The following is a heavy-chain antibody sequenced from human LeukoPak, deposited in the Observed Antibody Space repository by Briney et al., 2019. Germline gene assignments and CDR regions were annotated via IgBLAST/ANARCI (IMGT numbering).Heavy chain of an antibody. D-gene: IGHD6-13*01. CDR3: ARHSSTWYALDY. J-gene: IGHJ4*02. V-gene: IGHV4-59*01. Sequence: SETLSLTCTVSGGSISNYYWSWIRQPPGKGQEWIGYISYSWSTNYNPSLNSRVTMSVDTSKNQFSLKLSSVTAADTAVYYCARHSSTWYALDYWGQGTLVTVSS. CDR1: GGSISNYY. CDR2: ISYSWST.